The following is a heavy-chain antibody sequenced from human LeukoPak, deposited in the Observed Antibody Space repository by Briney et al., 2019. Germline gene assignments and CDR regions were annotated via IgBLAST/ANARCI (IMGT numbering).Heavy chain of an antibody. J-gene: IGHJ4*02. CDR3: AKDLYGSGSAFDY. CDR2: ISSDSGTI. CDR1: GFTFSRKT. Sequence: GGSLRLSCAASGFTFSRKTMNWVRQAPGKGLEWVSYISSDSGTIYYADSVRGRFTISRDNAKNSLYLQMNSLRAEDTAVYYCAKDLYGSGSAFDYWGQGTLVTVSS. D-gene: IGHD3-10*01. V-gene: IGHV3-48*01.